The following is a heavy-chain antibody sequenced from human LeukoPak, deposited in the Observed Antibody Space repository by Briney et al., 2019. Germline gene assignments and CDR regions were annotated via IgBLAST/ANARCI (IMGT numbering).Heavy chain of an antibody. Sequence: SETLSLTCTVSGGSISSYYWSWIRQPPGKGLEWIGYIYHSTSTNYNPSLKSRVTISVDTSKNQFSLKLGSVTAADTAVYYCARHSAGIAVAGMNYWGQGTLVTVSS. D-gene: IGHD6-19*01. J-gene: IGHJ4*02. V-gene: IGHV4-59*08. CDR1: GGSISSYY. CDR3: ARHSAGIAVAGMNY. CDR2: IYHSTST.